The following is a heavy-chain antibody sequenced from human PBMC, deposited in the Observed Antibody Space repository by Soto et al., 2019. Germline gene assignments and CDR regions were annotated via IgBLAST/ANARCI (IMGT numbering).Heavy chain of an antibody. CDR1: GCTYCRFP. CDR3: ATGDLLTGVAHFDY. V-gene: IGHV3-23*01. D-gene: IGHD7-27*01. J-gene: IGHJ4*02. Sequence: GVSLRRSGAAAGCTYCRFPLRWVRQARGKGLEWVSGITASCDSSNYADSVKGSDTLCRCCANNSLYMRMNSLRVEAAAVYSCATGDLLTGVAHFDYWGQGPLVTSSS. CDR2: ITASCDSS.